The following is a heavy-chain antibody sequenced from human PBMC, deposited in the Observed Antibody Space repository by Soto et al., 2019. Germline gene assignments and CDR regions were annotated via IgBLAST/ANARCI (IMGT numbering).Heavy chain of an antibody. CDR1: GYSFTTYG. Sequence: ASVKVSCKASGYSFTTYGISWVRQAPGQGLEGMGWISGSGGDTNSAQKLQGRVTLTTDTSTNTAYMDLRSLRFAATDVYYCARIGPPWGDNYHYYGMDVWGQGTTVTVSS. V-gene: IGHV1-18*01. CDR3: ARIGPPWGDNYHYYGMDV. J-gene: IGHJ6*02. CDR2: ISGSGGDT. D-gene: IGHD2-21*01.